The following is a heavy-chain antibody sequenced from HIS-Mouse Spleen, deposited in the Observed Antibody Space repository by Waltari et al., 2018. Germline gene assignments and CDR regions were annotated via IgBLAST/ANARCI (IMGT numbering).Heavy chain of an antibody. CDR2: ISYDGSNK. D-gene: IGHD1-26*01. Sequence: EVVPVGARRLFCADSGFTFSSYGMHWVRQAPGKGLEWVAVISYDGSNKYYADSVKGRFTISRDNSKNTLYLQMNSLRAEDTAVYYCAKDTSGSYSDYWGQGTLVTVSS. J-gene: IGHJ4*02. CDR1: GFTFSSYG. CDR3: AKDTSGSYSDY. V-gene: IGHV3-30*18.